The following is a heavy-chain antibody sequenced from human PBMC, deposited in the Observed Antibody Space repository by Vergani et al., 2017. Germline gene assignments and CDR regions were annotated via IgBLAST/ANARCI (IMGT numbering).Heavy chain of an antibody. J-gene: IGHJ4*02. Sequence: QVQLVESGGGVVQPGGPLRLSCGASGFTLSNYGMHWVRQAPGKGLEWVTFIRYDGRNTYYADSVKGRVTISRDNSKNTLFLQMNSRRPEDTAVYYCARDTVTGSRYFDYWGQGTLVTVSS. D-gene: IGHD6-19*01. CDR1: GFTLSNYG. V-gene: IGHV3-30*02. CDR3: ARDTVTGSRYFDY. CDR2: IRYDGRNT.